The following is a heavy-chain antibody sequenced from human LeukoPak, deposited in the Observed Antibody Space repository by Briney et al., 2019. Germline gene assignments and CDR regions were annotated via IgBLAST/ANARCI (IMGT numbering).Heavy chain of an antibody. Sequence: PGGSLRLSCAASGFTFSSYWMHWVRQAPGKGLVWVSRINSDGSSTSYADSVKGRFTISRDNAKNTLYLQMNSLRAEDTAVYYCARTDYEDGYYFDYWGQGTLVTVSS. CDR2: INSDGSST. V-gene: IGHV3-74*01. CDR1: GFTFSSYW. CDR3: ARTDYEDGYYFDY. J-gene: IGHJ4*02. D-gene: IGHD3-16*01.